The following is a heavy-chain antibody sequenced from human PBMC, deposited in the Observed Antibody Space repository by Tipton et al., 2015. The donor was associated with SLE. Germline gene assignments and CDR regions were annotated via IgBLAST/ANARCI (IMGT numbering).Heavy chain of an antibody. J-gene: IGHJ5*02. V-gene: IGHV1-69*06. CDR3: ANYDSEGYYRDNNSFDT. CDR2: IIPIFGTT. CDR1: GGTFSRYT. D-gene: IGHD3-22*01. Sequence: QLVQSGAEVKKPGSSVKVSCEASGGTFSRYTISWVRQAPGQGLEWMGRIIPIFGTTNYAPKFQARFTMTADKSTSTVYMELSNLRSEDTAVYYCANYDSEGYYRDNNSFDTWGQGTLVTVSS.